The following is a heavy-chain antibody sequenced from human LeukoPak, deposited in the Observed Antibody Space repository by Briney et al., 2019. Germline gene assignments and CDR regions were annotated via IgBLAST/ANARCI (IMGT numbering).Heavy chain of an antibody. CDR1: GFTFSSYE. D-gene: IGHD3-22*01. V-gene: IGHV3-48*03. J-gene: IGHJ4*02. Sequence: HGGSVRLSCAASGFTFSSYEMNWVRQAPGKGLEWVSYISSSGSTIYYAESVKGRFTISRDNAKNSLYLQMNSLRAEDTAVYYCARDSGYGSSGVYWGQGTLVTVSS. CDR2: ISSSGSTI. CDR3: ARDSGYGSSGVY.